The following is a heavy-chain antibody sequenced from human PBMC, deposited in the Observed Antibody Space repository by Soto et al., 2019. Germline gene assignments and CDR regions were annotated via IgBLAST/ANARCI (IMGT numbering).Heavy chain of an antibody. J-gene: IGHJ6*02. CDR3: ARDPRITGTTTPYYYYGMDV. CDR1: GGSVSSGSYY. V-gene: IGHV4-61*01. D-gene: IGHD1-7*01. CDR2: IYYSGST. Sequence: SETLSLTCTVSGGSVSSGSYYWSWIRQPPGKGLEWIGYIYYSGSTNYNPSLKSRVTISVDTSKNQFSLKLSSVTAADTAVYYCARDPRITGTTTPYYYYGMDVWGQG.